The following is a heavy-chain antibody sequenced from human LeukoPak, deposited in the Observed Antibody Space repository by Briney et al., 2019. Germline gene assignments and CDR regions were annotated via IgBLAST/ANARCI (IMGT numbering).Heavy chain of an antibody. CDR2: ISTYNGDT. V-gene: IGHV1-18*01. CDR3: ARKGNWFDP. CDR1: GYTFTKFD. Sequence: GASVTVSCKASGYTFTKFDFSWVRQAPGHGLEWMGWISTYNGDTNYAQKFQGRVTMTTDTSTTTAYMELRSLRSDDTAVYYCARKGNWFDPWGQGTLVTVSS. J-gene: IGHJ5*02. D-gene: IGHD3-10*01.